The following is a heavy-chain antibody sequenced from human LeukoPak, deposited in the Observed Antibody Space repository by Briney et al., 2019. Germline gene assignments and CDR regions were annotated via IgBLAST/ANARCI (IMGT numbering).Heavy chain of an antibody. CDR3: AGDIVVVPAAETNNWFDP. V-gene: IGHV4-4*07. CDR1: GGSISSYY. CDR2: FYTSGST. Sequence: SETLSLTCTVSGGSISSYYWSWSRQPAGKGLEWIGRFYTSGSTNYNPSLKSRVTMSVDTSKNQFSLKLRSVTAADTAVYYCAGDIVVVPAAETNNWFDPWGQGTLVTVSS. J-gene: IGHJ5*02. D-gene: IGHD2-2*01.